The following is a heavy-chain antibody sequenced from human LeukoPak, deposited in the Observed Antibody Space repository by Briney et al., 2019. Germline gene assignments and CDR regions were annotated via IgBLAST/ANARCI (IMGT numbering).Heavy chain of an antibody. J-gene: IGHJ5*02. D-gene: IGHD6-13*01. CDR1: GYSFTSYW. Sequence: GESLKTSCKGSGYSFTSYWIGWVRQMPGKGLEWMGIIYPGDSDTRYSPSFQGQVTISADTSISTAYLQWSSLKASDTAMYYCARRGVEQQLVRNWFDPWGQGTLVTVSS. CDR2: IYPGDSDT. V-gene: IGHV5-51*01. CDR3: ARRGVEQQLVRNWFDP.